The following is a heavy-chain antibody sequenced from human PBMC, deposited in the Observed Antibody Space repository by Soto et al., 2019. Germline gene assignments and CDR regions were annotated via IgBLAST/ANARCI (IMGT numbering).Heavy chain of an antibody. CDR1: GYTFTRSG. D-gene: IGHD5-12*01. CDR2: ISTYNGDT. V-gene: IGHV1-18*01. J-gene: IGHJ6*02. CDR3: AREGVAPYYYYGMDV. Sequence: QVKRVQSGAEVKKPGASVKVSCKASGYTFTRSGISWVRQAPGQGLEWMGRISTYNGDTTYAQTFQGRVTMTTDTSTRTVHMEVRSLRSDDTAVYYCAREGVAPYYYYGMDVWGQGTPVTVSS.